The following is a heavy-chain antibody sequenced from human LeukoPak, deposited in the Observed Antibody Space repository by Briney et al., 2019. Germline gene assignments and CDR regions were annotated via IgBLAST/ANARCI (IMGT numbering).Heavy chain of an antibody. CDR1: GFTFSSYT. D-gene: IGHD2-15*01. Sequence: GGSLRLSCAASGFTFSSYTMSWVRQAPGKGLEWVSAISGGGGSTYYADSVRGRFTISRDNARNTLSLQMNSQRAEDTAVYYCARDLRYCSAGSCYFDAFDIWGQGTMVTVSS. CDR2: ISGGGGST. J-gene: IGHJ3*02. V-gene: IGHV3-23*01. CDR3: ARDLRYCSAGSCYFDAFDI.